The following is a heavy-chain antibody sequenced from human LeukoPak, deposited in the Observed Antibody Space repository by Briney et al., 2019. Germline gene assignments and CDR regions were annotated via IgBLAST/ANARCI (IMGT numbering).Heavy chain of an antibody. CDR2: INPNSGGT. Sequence: GASVKVSCKASGYTFTNYYMHWVRQAPGQGLEWMGWINPNSGGTNYAQKFQGRVTMTRDTSISTAYMELSRLRSDDTAVYYCARRTNAGLLLGRGNLAFDIWGQGTMVTVSS. CDR1: GYTFTNYY. V-gene: IGHV1-2*02. D-gene: IGHD2-15*01. J-gene: IGHJ3*02. CDR3: ARRTNAGLLLGRGNLAFDI.